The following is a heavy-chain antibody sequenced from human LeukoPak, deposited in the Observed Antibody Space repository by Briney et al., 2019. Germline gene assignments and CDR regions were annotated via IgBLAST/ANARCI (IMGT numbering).Heavy chain of an antibody. Sequence: PGGSLRLSCAASGFTFNTYAMHWVRQAPGKGLEWVAVIWFDGSNKNYADSVKGRFTISGDNAENKLYLQMNSLRVEDTAVYYCVRDPGSATPGTGLDFWGQGTLVTVSS. D-gene: IGHD6-13*01. J-gene: IGHJ4*02. V-gene: IGHV3-33*08. CDR2: IWFDGSNK. CDR3: VRDPGSATPGTGLDF. CDR1: GFTFNTYA.